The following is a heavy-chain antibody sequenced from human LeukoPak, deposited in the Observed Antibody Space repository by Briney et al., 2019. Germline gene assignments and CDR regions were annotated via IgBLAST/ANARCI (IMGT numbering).Heavy chain of an antibody. CDR2: INPGDSDT. CDR3: ARQPGAGWFDP. Sequence: LGESLKISCQASGYSLTSSWIGWARQMPGKGLEWMAIINPGDSDTRYSPSFQGQVTISADKSISTVYLQWGSLKASDTAMYYCARQPGAGWFDPWGQGTLVTVSS. J-gene: IGHJ5*02. CDR1: GYSLTSSW. D-gene: IGHD3-10*01. V-gene: IGHV5-51*01.